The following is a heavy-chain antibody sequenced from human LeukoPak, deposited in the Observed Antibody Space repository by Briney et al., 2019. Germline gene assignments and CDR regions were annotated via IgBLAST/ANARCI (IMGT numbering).Heavy chain of an antibody. CDR2: FDPEDGET. D-gene: IGHD3-10*01. CDR3: ATDVRGLLWFGESPRY. Sequence: ASVKVSCKVSGYTLTELSMHWVRQAPGKGLEWMGGFDPEDGETIYAQKFQGRVTMTEDTSTDTAYMELSSLRPEDTAVYYCATDVRGLLWFGESPRYWGQGTLVTVSS. J-gene: IGHJ4*02. CDR1: GYTLTELS. V-gene: IGHV1-24*01.